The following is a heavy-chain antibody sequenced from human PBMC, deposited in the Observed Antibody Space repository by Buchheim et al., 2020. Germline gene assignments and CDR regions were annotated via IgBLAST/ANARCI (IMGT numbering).Heavy chain of an antibody. J-gene: IGHJ4*02. D-gene: IGHD1-26*01. CDR2: ISSSGSPI. Sequence: EVQLLESGGGLVQPGGSLRLSCAASGFTFSSYNMNWVRQTPGKGLEWVSYISSSGSPIYYADSVKGRFTISRDNAENSLYLQMNSLRAEDTAVYYCARVSESYGVPRAIDYWGQGTL. CDR1: GFTFSSYN. CDR3: ARVSESYGVPRAIDY. V-gene: IGHV3-48*03.